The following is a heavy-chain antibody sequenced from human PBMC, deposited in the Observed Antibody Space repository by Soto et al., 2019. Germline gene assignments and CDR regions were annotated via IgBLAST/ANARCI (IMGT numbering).Heavy chain of an antibody. V-gene: IGHV1-3*01. J-gene: IGHJ3*02. CDR3: AIPDDYGDYVDDAFDI. CDR1: GYTFTSYA. Sequence: ASVKVSCKASGYTFTSYAMHWVRQAPGQRLEWMGWINAGNGNTKYSQKFQGRVTITRDTSASTAYMELSSLRSEDTVVYYCAIPDDYGDYVDDAFDIWGQGTMVTVSS. CDR2: INAGNGNT. D-gene: IGHD4-17*01.